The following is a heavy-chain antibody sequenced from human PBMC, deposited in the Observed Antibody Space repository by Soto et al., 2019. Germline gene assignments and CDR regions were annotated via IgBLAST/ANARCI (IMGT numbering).Heavy chain of an antibody. J-gene: IGHJ6*02. CDR1: GYSFTSYA. V-gene: IGHV1-3*01. CDR2: INAGNGNT. D-gene: IGHD2-2*01. CDR3: ARGVKNIVVVLDVFGYYGMYV. Sequence: ASVKVSCTASGYSFTSYAIYWARQAPGQRLEWMGWINAGNGNTKYSQKLQGRVTFTGDTSASTAHKTLSSMRSEDTAVYFSARGVKNIVVVLDVFGYYGMYVCVQGTTVTDSS.